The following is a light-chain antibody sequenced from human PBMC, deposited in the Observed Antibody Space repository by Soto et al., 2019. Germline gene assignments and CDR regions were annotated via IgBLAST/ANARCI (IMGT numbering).Light chain of an antibody. CDR1: SSDVGGYNY. J-gene: IGLJ1*01. CDR2: EVS. CDR3: SSFTDDWARL. V-gene: IGLV2-14*01. Sequence: QSALTQPASVSGSLGQSITISCTGTSSDVGGYNYVSWYQQLPGKAPKLMIYEVSNRPSGVSNRFSGSKSGNTASLTISRLQAEDEADYYCSSFTDDWARLFGTGTKVTVL.